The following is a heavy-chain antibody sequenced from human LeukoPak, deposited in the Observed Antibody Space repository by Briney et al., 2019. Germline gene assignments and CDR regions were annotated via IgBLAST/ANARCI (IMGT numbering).Heavy chain of an antibody. J-gene: IGHJ4*02. CDR1: GFTFSSYA. CDR2: ISGSGGST. D-gene: IGHD3-22*01. CDR3: AKDLSGYYRPIDY. Sequence: PGGSLRLSCAASGFTFSSYAMTWVRQAPGKGLEWVSSISGSGGSTCYADSVKGRFTIPRDNSKNTLYLQINSLRAEDTALYYCAKDLSGYYRPIDYWGQGTLVTVSS. V-gene: IGHV3-23*01.